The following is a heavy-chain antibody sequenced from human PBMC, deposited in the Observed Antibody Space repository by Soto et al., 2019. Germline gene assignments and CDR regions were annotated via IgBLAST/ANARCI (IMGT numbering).Heavy chain of an antibody. Sequence: VLLVQSGAEVKQPGSSVKVSCKASGGTISTYAITWVRQAPGQGLEWVGGIIPIFRTPNYAQNLQGRVTIYPEETHRTTEKGVDNLRLEDKGVVFLSGGDGDNNAFDIWGQGTVVTVSS. J-gene: IGHJ3*02. CDR3: SGGDGDNNAFDI. CDR2: IIPIFRTP. V-gene: IGHV1-69*05. CDR1: GGTISTYA. D-gene: IGHD3-16*01.